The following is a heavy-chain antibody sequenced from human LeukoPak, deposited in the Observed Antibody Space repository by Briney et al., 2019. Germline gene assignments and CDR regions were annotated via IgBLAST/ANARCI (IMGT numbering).Heavy chain of an antibody. D-gene: IGHD4-17*01. Sequence: SETLSLTCTVSGGSITSGNYYWSWIRQPAGKGLEWIGRFYTSGSTNYNPSLKSRVTISVDTSKNQFSLNLSSMTAADTAVYYCARDCCRDTVWGQGTLVTVSS. CDR3: ARDCCRDTV. CDR1: GGSITSGNYY. J-gene: IGHJ4*02. CDR2: FYTSGST. V-gene: IGHV4-61*02.